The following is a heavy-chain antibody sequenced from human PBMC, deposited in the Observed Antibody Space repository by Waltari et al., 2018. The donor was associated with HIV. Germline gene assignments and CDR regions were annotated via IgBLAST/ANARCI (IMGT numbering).Heavy chain of an antibody. CDR1: GFTFSSYA. CDR3: IPLWLVPTHYFDY. CDR2: ISGSGGST. D-gene: IGHD6-19*01. J-gene: IGHJ4*02. Sequence: EVQLLESGGGLVQPGGSLRLSCAASGFTFSSYAMSWVRQAPGKGLEWVSAISGSGGSTYYADSVKGRFTISRDNSKNTLYLQMNSLRAEDTAVYYCIPLWLVPTHYFDYWGQGTLVTVSS. V-gene: IGHV3-23*01.